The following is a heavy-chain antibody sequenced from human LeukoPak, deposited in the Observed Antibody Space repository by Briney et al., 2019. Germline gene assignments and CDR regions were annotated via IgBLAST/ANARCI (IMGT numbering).Heavy chain of an antibody. CDR1: GGSISSSNW. V-gene: IGHV4-4*02. CDR2: IYHSGST. J-gene: IGHJ6*02. D-gene: IGHD3-22*01. CDR3: ARVGDSSGHYSSHYYYGMDV. Sequence: SETLSLTCAVSGGSISSSNWWSWVRQPPGKGLEWIGEIYHSGSTNYNPSLKSRVTISVDKSKNQFSLKLSSVTAADTAVYYCARVGDSSGHYSSHYYYGMDVWGQGTTVTVSS.